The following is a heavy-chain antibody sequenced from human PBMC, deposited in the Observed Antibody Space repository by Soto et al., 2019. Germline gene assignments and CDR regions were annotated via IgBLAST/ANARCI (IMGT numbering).Heavy chain of an antibody. CDR1: GFTFSSYA. J-gene: IGHJ6*02. CDR3: AREEVEARPVYQVDYYYYGMDV. D-gene: IGHD6-13*01. V-gene: IGHV3-30-3*01. Sequence: PVGSLRLSCAASGFTFSSYAMHWVRQAPGKGLEWVAVISYDGSNKYYADSVKGRFTISRDNSKNTLYLQMNSLRAEDTAVYYCAREEVEARPVYQVDYYYYGMDVWGQGTTVTVSS. CDR2: ISYDGSNK.